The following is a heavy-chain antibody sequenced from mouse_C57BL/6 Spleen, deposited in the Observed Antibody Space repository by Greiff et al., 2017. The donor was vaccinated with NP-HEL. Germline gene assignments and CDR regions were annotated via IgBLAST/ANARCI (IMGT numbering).Heavy chain of an antibody. J-gene: IGHJ4*01. D-gene: IGHD2-1*01. CDR1: GFTFSDYG. CDR2: ISSGSSTI. CDR3: ARWGNSYAMDY. Sequence: DVMLVESGGGLVKPGGSLKLSCAASGFTFSDYGMHWVRQAPEKGLEGVAYISSGSSTIYYADTVKGRFTISRDNAKNNLFLQMTSLRSEDTAMYYCARWGNSYAMDYWGQGTSVTVSS. V-gene: IGHV5-17*01.